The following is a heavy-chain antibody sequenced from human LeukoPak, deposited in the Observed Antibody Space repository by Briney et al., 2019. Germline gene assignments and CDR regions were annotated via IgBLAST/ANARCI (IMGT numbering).Heavy chain of an antibody. D-gene: IGHD5-18*01. CDR2: ISWNSGSI. CDR3: AKDKFVRGYSYGYGNSDFDY. V-gene: IGHV3-9*01. CDR1: GFTFDDYA. J-gene: IGHJ4*02. Sequence: PGGSLRLSCAASGFTFDDYAMHWVRQAPGKGLEWVSGISWNSGSIGYADSVKGRFTISRDNAKNSLYLQMNSLRAEDTALYYCAKDKFVRGYSYGYGNSDFDYWGQGTLVTVSS.